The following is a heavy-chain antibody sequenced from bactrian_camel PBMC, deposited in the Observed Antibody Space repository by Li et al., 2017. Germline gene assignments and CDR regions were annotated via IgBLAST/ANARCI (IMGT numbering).Heavy chain of an antibody. CDR3: ALGSSAVAWTSLSASSFVY. Sequence: DVQLVESGGGSAQAGGSLRLSCAVSDYSFSRYWAWFRQAPGKRREGIAILKRYGATRVEDSVRGRFTISSDDDKNILYLQMNNLKPEDTAVYYCALGSSAVAWTSLSASSFVYWGQGTQVTVS. V-gene: IGHV3S42*01. J-gene: IGHJ4*01. CDR2: LKRYGAT. D-gene: IGHD2*01. CDR1: DYSFSRY.